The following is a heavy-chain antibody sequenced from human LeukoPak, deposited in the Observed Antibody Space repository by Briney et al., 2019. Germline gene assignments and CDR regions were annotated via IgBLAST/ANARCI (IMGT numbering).Heavy chain of an antibody. Sequence: GGSLRLSCAASGFTFSSYWMHWVRQAPGKGLVWVSRINSDGSSTSYADSVKGRFTISRDNAKNTLYLEMNSLRAEDTAVYYCARGYGGNFPLDYWGQGTLVTVSS. CDR3: ARGYGGNFPLDY. V-gene: IGHV3-74*01. CDR1: GFTFSSYW. J-gene: IGHJ4*02. CDR2: INSDGSST. D-gene: IGHD4-23*01.